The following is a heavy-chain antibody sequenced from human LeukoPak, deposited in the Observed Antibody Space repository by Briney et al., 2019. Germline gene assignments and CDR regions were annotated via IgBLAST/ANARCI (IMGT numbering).Heavy chain of an antibody. CDR2: ISAYNGNT. V-gene: IGHV1-18*01. D-gene: IGHD3-10*01. CDR1: GYTFTSYG. CDR3: ARETEYYYGSGSYYNYYYYMDV. J-gene: IGHJ6*03. Sequence: ASVKVSCKASGYTFTSYGISWVRQAPGQGLEWMGWISAYNGNTNYAQKLQGRVTMTTDTSTSTAYMELRSLRSDDTAVHYCARETEYYYGSGSYYNYYYYMDVWGKGTTVTVSS.